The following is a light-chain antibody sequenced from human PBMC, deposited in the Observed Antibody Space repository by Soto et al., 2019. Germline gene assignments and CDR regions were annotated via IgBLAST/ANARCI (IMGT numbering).Light chain of an antibody. Sequence: QSVLTQPPSVSGAPGQRVTISCTGSSSNIGAGYDVHWYQQLPGTAPKVLIYGNSNRPSGVPDRFPGSKSGTSASLAITGLQAEDEAGYYCQSCDSSLSGVVFGGGTKLTVL. J-gene: IGLJ2*01. CDR1: SSNIGAGYD. V-gene: IGLV1-40*01. CDR2: GNS. CDR3: QSCDSSLSGVV.